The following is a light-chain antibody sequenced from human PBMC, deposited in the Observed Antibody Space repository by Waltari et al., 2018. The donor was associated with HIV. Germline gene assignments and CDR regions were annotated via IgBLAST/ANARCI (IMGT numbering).Light chain of an antibody. CDR2: GTS. J-gene: IGKJ1*01. Sequence: EILVTQSPATLSVSPGERATLSCRASQRVNSNFAWYQQKPGQTPRLLIYGTSTRATDIPARFSGSGSGTEVTLTISSLQSEDFAVYYCHHYNNWRETFGQGTKVEIK. V-gene: IGKV3-15*01. CDR1: QRVNSN. CDR3: HHYNNWRET.